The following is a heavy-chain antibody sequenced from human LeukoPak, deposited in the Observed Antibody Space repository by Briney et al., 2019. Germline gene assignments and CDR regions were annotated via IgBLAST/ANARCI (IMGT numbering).Heavy chain of an antibody. CDR1: GGSISSYY. Sequence: SETLSLTCTVSGGSISSYYWSWIRQPPGKGLEWIVYIYYSGSTNYNPSLKSRVTISVDTSKNQFSLKLSSVTAADTAVYYCATTLWAWEGHYYYMDVWGKGTTVTVSS. CDR2: IYYSGST. CDR3: ATTLWAWEGHYYYMDV. D-gene: IGHD1-26*01. J-gene: IGHJ6*03. V-gene: IGHV4-59*01.